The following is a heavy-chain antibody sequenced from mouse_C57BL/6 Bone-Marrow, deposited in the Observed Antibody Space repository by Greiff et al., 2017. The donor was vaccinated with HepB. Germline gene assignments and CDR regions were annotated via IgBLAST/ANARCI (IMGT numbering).Heavy chain of an antibody. J-gene: IGHJ3*01. CDR2: ISYDGSN. CDR1: GYSITSGYY. CDR3: AKDYYGSRKGFAY. V-gene: IGHV3-6*01. D-gene: IGHD1-1*01. Sequence: VQLKESGPGLVKPSQSLSLTCSVTGYSITSGYYWNWIRQFPGNKLEWMGYISYDGSNNYNPSLKNRISITRDTSKNQFFLKLNSVTTEDTATYYCAKDYYGSRKGFAYWGQGTLVTVSA.